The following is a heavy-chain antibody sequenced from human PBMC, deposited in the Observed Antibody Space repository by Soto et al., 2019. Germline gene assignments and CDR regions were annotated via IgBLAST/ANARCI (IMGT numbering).Heavy chain of an antibody. V-gene: IGHV1-69*13. CDR3: ARNLGMAAADTYYYYGMQV. CDR2: IIPIFGTA. D-gene: IGHD6-13*01. Sequence: SVKVSCKASGCTFSSYAISWVRQAPGQGLEWMGGIIPIFGTANYAQKFQGRVTITADESTSTAYMELSSLRSEDTAVYYCARNLGMAAADTYYYYGMQVWGQGTTVSVS. CDR1: GCTFSSYA. J-gene: IGHJ6*01.